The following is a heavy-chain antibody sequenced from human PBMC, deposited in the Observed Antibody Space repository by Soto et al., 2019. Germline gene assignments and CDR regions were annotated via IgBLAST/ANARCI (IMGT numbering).Heavy chain of an antibody. Sequence: GASVKVSCKASGYTFTGYYMHWVRQAPGQGLEWMGGIIPIFGTANYAQKFQGRVTITADESTSTAYMELSSLRSEDTAVYYCARARWGGDGYRPFDPWGQGTLVTVSS. V-gene: IGHV1-69*13. J-gene: IGHJ5*02. CDR3: ARARWGGDGYRPFDP. D-gene: IGHD5-12*01. CDR1: GYTFTGYY. CDR2: IIPIFGTA.